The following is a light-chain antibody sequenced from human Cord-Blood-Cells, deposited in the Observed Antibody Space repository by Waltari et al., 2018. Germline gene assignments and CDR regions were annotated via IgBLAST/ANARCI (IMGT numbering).Light chain of an antibody. V-gene: IGKV3-20*01. CDR1: KSVSSSY. CDR3: QQYGSSPDS. Sequence: EIVLTQSPGPLSLSPGERATLSCRARKSVSSSYLAWYQQKPGQAPRLLIYGASSRATGIPDRFSGSGSGTDFTLTISRLEPEDFAVYYCQQYGSSPDSFGQGTKLEI. CDR2: GAS. J-gene: IGKJ2*03.